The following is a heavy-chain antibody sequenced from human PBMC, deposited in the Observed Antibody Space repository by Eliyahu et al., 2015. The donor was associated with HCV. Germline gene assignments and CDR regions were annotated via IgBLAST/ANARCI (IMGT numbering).Heavy chain of an antibody. CDR2: IHYSGSP. V-gene: IGHV4-59*01. J-gene: IGHJ5*02. D-gene: IGHD6-19*01. CDR1: GXSIXTYY. Sequence: QVQLQESGPGLVKPSETLSLTCXXSGXSIXTYYWSWXRQPPGKGLEWIGYIHYSGSPNYNPSLKSRVTISVDTSKNQFSLNLTSVTAADTAVYYCASGGGGIAVAGTGGWFDPWGQGTLVTVSS. CDR3: ASGGGGIAVAGTGGWFDP.